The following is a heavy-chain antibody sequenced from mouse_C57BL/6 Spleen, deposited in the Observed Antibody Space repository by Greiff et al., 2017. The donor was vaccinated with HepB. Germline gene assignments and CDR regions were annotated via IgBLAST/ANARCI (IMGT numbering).Heavy chain of an antibody. CDR1: GYAFSSYW. V-gene: IGHV1-80*01. J-gene: IGHJ2*01. D-gene: IGHD2-3*01. CDR2: IYPGDGDT. Sequence: VQLQQSGAELVKPGASVKISCKASGYAFSSYWMNWVKQRPGKGLEWIGQIYPGDGDTNYNGKFKGKATLTADKSSSTAYMQLSSLTSEDSAVYFCARSDGYSYYFDYWGQGTTLTVSS. CDR3: ARSDGYSYYFDY.